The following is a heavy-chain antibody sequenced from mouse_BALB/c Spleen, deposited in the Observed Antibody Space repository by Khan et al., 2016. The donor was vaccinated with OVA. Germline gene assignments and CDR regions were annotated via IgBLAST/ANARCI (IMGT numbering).Heavy chain of an antibody. CDR3: TRLAYYDDSEGFAY. CDR2: VSTGGSYT. CDR1: GFTFSTYG. J-gene: IGHJ3*01. Sequence: EVKLVDSGGDLVKPGGSLKLSCAASGFTFSTYGMSWVRQAPDKRLEWVATVSTGGSYTYYPDSVKGRFPISRDNAKNTLYLQLSGLRSEDTAMFYCTRLAYYDDSEGFAYWGQGTLVTVSA. V-gene: IGHV5-6*01. D-gene: IGHD1-1*01.